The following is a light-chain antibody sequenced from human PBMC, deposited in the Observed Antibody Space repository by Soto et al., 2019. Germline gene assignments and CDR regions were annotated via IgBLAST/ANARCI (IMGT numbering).Light chain of an antibody. CDR2: HNN. CDR3: CSYAGTYTWI. CDR1: SSNIGADFD. J-gene: IGLJ3*02. V-gene: IGLV1-40*01. Sequence: QSVLTQPPSVSGAPGQRVTISCTGSSSNIGADFDVHWYQHLLGTAPKLLISHNNNRPSGVPDRFSGSKSGTSASLAITGLQADDEAVYYCCSYAGTYTWIFGGGTKLTVL.